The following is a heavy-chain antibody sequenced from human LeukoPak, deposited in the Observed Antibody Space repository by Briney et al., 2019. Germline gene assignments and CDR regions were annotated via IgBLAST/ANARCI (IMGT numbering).Heavy chain of an antibody. CDR3: ARESRIPTTVTTGYFDY. J-gene: IGHJ4*02. D-gene: IGHD4-17*01. Sequence: ASVKVSCKASGGTFSSYAISWVRQAPGQGLDWMGRIIPIFGTANYAQKFQGRVTINTDESTSTAYMELSSLRSEDTAVYYCARESRIPTTVTTGYFDYWGQGTLVTVSS. V-gene: IGHV1-69*05. CDR1: GGTFSSYA. CDR2: IIPIFGTA.